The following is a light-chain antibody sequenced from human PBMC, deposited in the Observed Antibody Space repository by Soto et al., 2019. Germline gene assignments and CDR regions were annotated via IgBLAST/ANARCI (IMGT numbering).Light chain of an antibody. Sequence: DIQMTQSPSTLSAAVGERVTITCRASQVMSSWLAWYQQKPGKAPKLLIYKASTLKSGVPSRFSGSGSGTDFTLTISSLEPEDFAVYYCQQRSNWPPLTFGGGTKVDIK. CDR1: QVMSSW. CDR2: KAS. CDR3: QQRSNWPPLT. V-gene: IGKV1-5*03. J-gene: IGKJ4*01.